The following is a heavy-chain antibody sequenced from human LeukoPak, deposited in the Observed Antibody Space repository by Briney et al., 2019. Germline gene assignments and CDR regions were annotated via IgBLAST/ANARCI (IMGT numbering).Heavy chain of an antibody. D-gene: IGHD1-26*01. CDR2: ISSSGSTI. V-gene: IGHV3-11*04. J-gene: IGHJ4*02. CDR3: ARDRVSYSGSYLPGYFDY. CDR1: GFTFSDYY. Sequence: GGSLRLSCAASGFTFSDYYMSWIRQAPGKGLEWVSYISSSGSTIYYADSVKGRFTISRDNAKNSLYLQMNSLRAEDTAVYYCARDRVSYSGSYLPGYFDYWGQGTLVTVSS.